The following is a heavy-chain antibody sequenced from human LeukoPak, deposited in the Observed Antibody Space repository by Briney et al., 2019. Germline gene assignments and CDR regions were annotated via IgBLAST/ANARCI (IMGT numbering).Heavy chain of an antibody. Sequence: ASVKVSCKVSGYTLTELSMHWVRQAPGKGLEWMGGFDPEDGETIYAQKFQGRVTMTRDTSTSTVYMELSSLRSEDTAVYYCARGVGFGELLYYGMDVWGQGTTVTVSS. J-gene: IGHJ6*02. CDR2: FDPEDGET. D-gene: IGHD3-10*01. CDR3: ARGVGFGELLYYGMDV. CDR1: GYTLTELS. V-gene: IGHV1-24*01.